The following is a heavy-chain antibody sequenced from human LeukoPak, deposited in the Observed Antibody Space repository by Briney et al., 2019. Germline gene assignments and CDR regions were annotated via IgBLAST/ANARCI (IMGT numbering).Heavy chain of an antibody. V-gene: IGHV1-46*01. CDR1: GYTFTSYY. Sequence: ASVKVSCKASGYTFTSYYMHWVRQAPGQGLEWMGIINPSGGSTSYAQKFQGRVTMTGNTSISTAYMELSSLRSEDTAVYYCARGARTVTTGYWGQGTLVTVSS. CDR2: INPSGGST. D-gene: IGHD4-17*01. J-gene: IGHJ4*02. CDR3: ARGARTVTTGY.